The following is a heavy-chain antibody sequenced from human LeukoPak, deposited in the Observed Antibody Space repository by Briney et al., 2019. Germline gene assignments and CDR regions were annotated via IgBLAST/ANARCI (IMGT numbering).Heavy chain of an antibody. CDR1: GGSISSYY. Sequence: SETLSLTCTVSGGSISSYYWSWIRQPPGKGLEWTGYIYYSGSTNYNPSLKSRVTISVDTSKNQFSLKLSSVTAADTAVYYCARRKEDFDYWGQGTLVTVSS. V-gene: IGHV4-59*08. CDR2: IYYSGST. CDR3: ARRKEDFDY. J-gene: IGHJ4*02.